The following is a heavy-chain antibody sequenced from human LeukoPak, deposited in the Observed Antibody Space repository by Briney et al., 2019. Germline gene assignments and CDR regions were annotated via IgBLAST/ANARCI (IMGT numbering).Heavy chain of an antibody. CDR1: GFTFSDYY. D-gene: IGHD3-9*01. CDR3: ARGQGPARGVLRYFDWFPGAFDI. V-gene: IGHV3-11*06. CDR2: ISSSSSYT. J-gene: IGHJ3*02. Sequence: KAGGSLRLSCAASGFTFSDYYMSWIRQAPGKGLEWVSYISSSSSYTNYADSVKGRFTISRDNAKNSLYLQMNSLRAEDTAVYYCARGQGPARGVLRYFDWFPGAFDIWGQGTMVTVSS.